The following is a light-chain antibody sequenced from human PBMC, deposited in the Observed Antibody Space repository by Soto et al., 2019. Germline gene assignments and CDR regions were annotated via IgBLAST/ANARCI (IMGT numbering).Light chain of an antibody. J-gene: IGLJ2*01. CDR1: SSNIGAGYD. V-gene: IGLV1-40*01. Sequence: QPVLTQPPSVSGAPGQRVTISCTGSSSNIGAGYDVHWYQQLPGTAPKLLIYGNTKRPSGVPDRFSGSKSGTSASLAITGIQAEDAADYYCQSYDTSLSGSVFGGGTKLTVL. CDR3: QSYDTSLSGSV. CDR2: GNT.